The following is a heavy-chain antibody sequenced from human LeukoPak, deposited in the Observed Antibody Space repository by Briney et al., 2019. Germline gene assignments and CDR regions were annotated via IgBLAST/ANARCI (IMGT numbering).Heavy chain of an antibody. V-gene: IGHV3-21*05. J-gene: IGHJ4*02. D-gene: IGHD6-19*01. CDR3: ARVISSGWYGFHVDY. Sequence: GGSLRLSCAASGFTFSSYSMNWVRQAPGEGLEWVSYISDSSSFIYYADSVKGRFTISRDNAKNSLYLQMNSLRAEDTAVYYCARVISSGWYGFHVDYWGQGTLVTVSS. CDR2: ISDSSSFI. CDR1: GFTFSSYS.